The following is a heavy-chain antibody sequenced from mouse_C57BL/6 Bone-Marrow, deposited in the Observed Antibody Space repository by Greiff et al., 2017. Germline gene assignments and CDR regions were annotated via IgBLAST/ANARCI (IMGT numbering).Heavy chain of an antibody. CDR1: GFTFSDAW. D-gene: IGHD3-3*01. V-gene: IGHV6-6*01. CDR2: IRNKANNHAT. CDR3: TRNRGPYFDY. J-gene: IGHJ2*01. Sequence: EVKVVESGGGLVQPGGSMILSCAASGFTFSDAWLDWVRKSPEKGLELVAEIRNKANNHATYYAESVKGRFTSSRDDSKSCVYLQMNSLRAEDTGIYYCTRNRGPYFDYWGQGTTLTVSS.